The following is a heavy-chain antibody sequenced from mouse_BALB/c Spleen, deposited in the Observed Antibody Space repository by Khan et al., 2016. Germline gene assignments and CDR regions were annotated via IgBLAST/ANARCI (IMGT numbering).Heavy chain of an antibody. CDR2: INTYTGEP. CDR1: GYTFTNYG. Sequence: QIQLVQSGPELKKPGETVKISCKASGYTFTNYGMNWVKQAPGKGLKWMGWINTYTGEPTYAEDFKGRFAFSLETSASTAYLQINHLKDEATATYFCARRAYDGYGGFAYWGQGTLVTVSA. J-gene: IGHJ3*01. V-gene: IGHV9-3-1*01. CDR3: ARRAYDGYGGFAY. D-gene: IGHD2-3*01.